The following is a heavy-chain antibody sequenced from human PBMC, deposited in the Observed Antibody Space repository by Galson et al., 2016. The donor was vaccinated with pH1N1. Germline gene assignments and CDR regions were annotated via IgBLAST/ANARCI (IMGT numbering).Heavy chain of an antibody. CDR2: VNPGGSTI. J-gene: IGHJ3*02. D-gene: IGHD4-17*01. CDR1: GYSFTSQW. V-gene: IGHV5-51*03. CDR3: ARQYDFGDYLADALVI. Sequence: QSGAEVTKPGESLKISCKASGYSFTSQWIAWVRQVPGKGLEWVGVVNPGGSTIRYSPPFQGQVTISSDKSINIAYLQWISLRASDTATYYCARQYDFGDYLADALVIWGQVTVVIVSS.